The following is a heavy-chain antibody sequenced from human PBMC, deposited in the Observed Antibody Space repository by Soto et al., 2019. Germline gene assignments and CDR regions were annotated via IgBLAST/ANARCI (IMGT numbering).Heavy chain of an antibody. CDR3: ARDFSLHGDYGDYFDY. D-gene: IGHD4-17*01. J-gene: IGHJ4*02. Sequence: PSETLSLTCTVSGGSISSGGYYWSWIRQHPGKGLERIGYIYYSGSTYYNPSLKSRVTISVDTSKNQFSLKLSSVTAADTAVYYCARDFSLHGDYGDYFDYWGQGTLVTVSS. V-gene: IGHV4-31*03. CDR2: IYYSGST. CDR1: GGSISSGGYY.